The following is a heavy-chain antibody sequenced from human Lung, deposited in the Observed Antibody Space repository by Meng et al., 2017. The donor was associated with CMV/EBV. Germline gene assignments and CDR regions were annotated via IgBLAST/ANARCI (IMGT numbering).Heavy chain of an antibody. V-gene: IGHV3-48*04. J-gene: IGHJ4*01. CDR3: ARALLGYCSSTSSSDVRYFDY. CDR1: ASTLSSFS. D-gene: IGHD2-2*01. CDR2: ISSSSSTI. Sequence: GGSLRPSSAAFASTLSSFSRNWVRQVQGKGLEWVSYISSSSSTIYYGDSVKGRFTISRDNAKNSLYLQMNSVRAEDTAVYYCARALLGYCSSTSSSDVRYFDYWGHGTXVTVSS.